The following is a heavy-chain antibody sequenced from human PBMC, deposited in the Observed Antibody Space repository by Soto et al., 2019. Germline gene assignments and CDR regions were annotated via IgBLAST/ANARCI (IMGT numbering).Heavy chain of an antibody. D-gene: IGHD3-22*01. Sequence: GGSLKLSCAASGFTFSNAWINWVRQAPGKGLEWVGRIKSKTDGGTTDFAASVKGRFAISRDDSKDMVYLKMNSLKTESTGIYYCTTDSFSTMIAVPFDYWGPGTLVTVSS. CDR2: IKSKTDGGTT. CDR3: TTDSFSTMIAVPFDY. J-gene: IGHJ4*01. V-gene: IGHV3-15*07. CDR1: GFTFSNAW.